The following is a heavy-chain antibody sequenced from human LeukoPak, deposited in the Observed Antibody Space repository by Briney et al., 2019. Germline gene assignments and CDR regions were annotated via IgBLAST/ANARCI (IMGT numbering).Heavy chain of an antibody. J-gene: IGHJ5*02. Sequence: SETLSLTCAVYGGSFSGYYWSWIRQPPGKGLEWIGEINHSGSTNYNPSLKSRVTISVDTSKNQFSLKLSSVTAADTAVYYCASGNWNDWLRFDPWGQGTLVTVSS. CDR2: INHSGST. CDR1: GGSFSGYY. CDR3: ASGNWNDWLRFDP. V-gene: IGHV4-34*01. D-gene: IGHD1-20*01.